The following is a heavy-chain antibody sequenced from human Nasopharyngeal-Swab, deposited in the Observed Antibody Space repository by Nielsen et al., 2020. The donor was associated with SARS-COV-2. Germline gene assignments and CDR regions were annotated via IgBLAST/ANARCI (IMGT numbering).Heavy chain of an antibody. CDR3: ARDPEGSGREYFDY. CDR2: IIPIFGTA. D-gene: IGHD3-10*01. V-gene: IGHV1-69*13. CDR1: GGTFSSYA. J-gene: IGHJ4*02. Sequence: SVKVSCKASGGTFSSYAISWVRQAPGQGLEWMGGIIPIFGTANYVQKFQGRVTITADESTSTAYMELSSLRSEDTAVYYCARDPEGSGREYFDYWGQGTLVTVSS.